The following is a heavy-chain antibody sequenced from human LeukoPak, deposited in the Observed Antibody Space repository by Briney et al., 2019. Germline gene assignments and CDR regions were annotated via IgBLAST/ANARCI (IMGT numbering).Heavy chain of an antibody. Sequence: ASVKVSCKASGYTFTSYGISWVRQAPGQGLEWMGWISAYNGNTNYAQKLQGRVTMTTDTSTSTAYMELRRLRSDDTAVYYCAREAKDYYDSSGYYYVFDYWGQGTLVTVSS. J-gene: IGHJ4*02. V-gene: IGHV1-18*01. CDR1: GYTFTSYG. D-gene: IGHD3-22*01. CDR2: ISAYNGNT. CDR3: AREAKDYYDSSGYYYVFDY.